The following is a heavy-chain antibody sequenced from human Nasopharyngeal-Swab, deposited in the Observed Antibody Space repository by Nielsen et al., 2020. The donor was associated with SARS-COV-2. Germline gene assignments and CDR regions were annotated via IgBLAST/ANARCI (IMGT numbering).Heavy chain of an antibody. CDR3: ARDLGLLTTYYALDY. Sequence: DSVKGRFTISRDNAKNSLDLQMNSLRDEDTAVYYCARDLGLLTTYYALDYWGQGTLVTVSS. V-gene: IGHV3-11*06. D-gene: IGHD2/OR15-2a*01. J-gene: IGHJ4*02.